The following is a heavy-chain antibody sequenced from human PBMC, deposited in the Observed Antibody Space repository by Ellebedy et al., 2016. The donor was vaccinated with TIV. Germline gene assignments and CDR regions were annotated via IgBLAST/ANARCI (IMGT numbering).Heavy chain of an antibody. CDR3: ARHTMDWSDFDYFDY. CDR1: GGSFSGYY. CDR2: IYYTGST. J-gene: IGHJ4*02. D-gene: IGHD1-1*01. Sequence: MPSETLSLTCAVYGGSFSGYYWSWIRQPPGKGLEWIGYIYYTGSTNYNPSLKSRVTISVDTSKNQFSLKLSSVTAADTAVFYCARHTMDWSDFDYFDYWGQGTLVTVSS. V-gene: IGHV4-59*08.